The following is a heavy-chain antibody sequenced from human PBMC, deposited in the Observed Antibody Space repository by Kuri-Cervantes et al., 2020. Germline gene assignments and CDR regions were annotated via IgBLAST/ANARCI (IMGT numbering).Heavy chain of an antibody. V-gene: IGHV4-34*01. CDR1: GGSFSGYY. J-gene: IGHJ6*02. D-gene: IGHD5-18*01. CDR2: INHSGST. CDR3: ARARGYRNYGMDV. Sequence: SETLSLTCAVHGGSFSGYYWSWIRQPPGKGLEWIGEINHSGSTNYNPSLKSRVTISVDTSKNQFSLKLSSVTAADTAVYYCARARGYRNYGMDVWGQGTTVTVSS.